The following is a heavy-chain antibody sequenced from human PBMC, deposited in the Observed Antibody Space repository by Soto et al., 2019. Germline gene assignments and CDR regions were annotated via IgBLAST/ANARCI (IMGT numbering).Heavy chain of an antibody. CDR3: ARLRGSTTPFDP. J-gene: IGHJ5*02. Sequence: TVSLTCTGSGGSISSGEFYWNWIRQPPGKGLEWIGYIFYSGSTYYNPSLKSRVTISVDTSKNQFSLKLSSVTAAAPAVDYWARLRGSTTPFDPWGLGTLVTVS. D-gene: IGHD2-2*01. CDR2: IFYSGST. CDR1: GGSISSGEFY. V-gene: IGHV4-30-4*01.